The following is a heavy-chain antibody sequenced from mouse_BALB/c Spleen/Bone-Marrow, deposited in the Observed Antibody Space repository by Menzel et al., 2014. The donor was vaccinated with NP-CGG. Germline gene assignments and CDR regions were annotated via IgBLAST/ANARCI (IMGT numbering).Heavy chain of an antibody. CDR3: ARGYDYDYAMDH. D-gene: IGHD2-4*01. CDR1: GYSNTSGYY. V-gene: IGHV3-6*02. Sequence: DVQLQESGPGLVKPSQSLSLPCPVTGYSNTSGYYWNWIRQFPGNKLEWMGYISYDGSNNYNPSLKNRISITRDTSKNQFFLKLNSVTTEDTATYYCARGYDYDYAMDHWGQGTSVTVSS. CDR2: ISYDGSN. J-gene: IGHJ4*01.